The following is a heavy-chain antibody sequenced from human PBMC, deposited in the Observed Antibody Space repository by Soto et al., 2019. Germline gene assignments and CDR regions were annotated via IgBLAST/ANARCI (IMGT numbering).Heavy chain of an antibody. CDR1: GGSVSSGSYY. CDR3: ALFGGIAVAGISDWFDP. CDR2: IYYSGST. J-gene: IGHJ5*02. Sequence: SETLSLTCTVSGGSVSSGSYYWSWIRQPPGKGLEWIGYIYYSGSTNYNPSLKNRVTISVDTSKNQFSLKLSSVTAADTAVYYCALFGGIAVAGISDWFDPWGQGTLVTVSS. V-gene: IGHV4-61*01. D-gene: IGHD6-19*01.